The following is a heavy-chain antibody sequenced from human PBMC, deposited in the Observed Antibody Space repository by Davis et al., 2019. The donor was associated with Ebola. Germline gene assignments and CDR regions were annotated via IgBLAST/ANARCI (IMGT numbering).Heavy chain of an antibody. D-gene: IGHD2-15*01. CDR3: ARGDVVVAATLDY. J-gene: IGHJ4*02. CDR1: GGSFSGYY. V-gene: IGHV4-34*01. CDR2: INHSGST. Sequence: SETLSLTCAVYGGSFSGYYWSWIRQPPGKGLEWIGEINHSGSTNYNPSLKSRVTISVDTSKNHFSLKLSSVTAADTAVYYCARGDVVVAATLDYWGQGTLVTVSS.